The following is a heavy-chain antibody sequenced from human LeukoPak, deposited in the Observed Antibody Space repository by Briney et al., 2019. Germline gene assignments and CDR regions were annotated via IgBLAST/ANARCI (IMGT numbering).Heavy chain of an antibody. V-gene: IGHV3-53*01. CDR1: GFTVSTNY. CDR3: ASGGMGARKFYSDPFHY. J-gene: IGHJ4*02. D-gene: IGHD2-15*01. Sequence: GGSLRLSCAASGFTVSTNYMSWVRQAPEKGLEWVSILYSRGSTYYAHSVKGRFTISRGDSKNTLYLQMNSLRAEDTAVYYCASGGMGARKFYSDPFHYWGQGTLVTVSS. CDR2: LYSRGST.